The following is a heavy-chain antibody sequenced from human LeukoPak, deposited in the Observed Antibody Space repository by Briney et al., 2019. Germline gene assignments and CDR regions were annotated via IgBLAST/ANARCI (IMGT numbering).Heavy chain of an antibody. CDR2: ISGSGGST. J-gene: IGHJ5*02. CDR3: AKDSVPAAAGDNWFDP. D-gene: IGHD6-13*01. Sequence: GGSLRLSCAASGFTFSSYAMSWVRQAPGKGLEWVSVISGSGGSTYYADSVKGRFTISRGNSKNTLYLQMNSLRAEDTAVYYCAKDSVPAAAGDNWFDPWGQGTLVTVSS. CDR1: GFTFSSYA. V-gene: IGHV3-23*01.